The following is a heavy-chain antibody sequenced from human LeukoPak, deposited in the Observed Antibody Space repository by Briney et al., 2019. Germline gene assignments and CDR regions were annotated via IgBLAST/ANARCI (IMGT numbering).Heavy chain of an antibody. CDR3: AIIPGSNPFDY. V-gene: IGHV3-23*01. CDR1: GFPFSRYA. Sequence: TGGSLRLSCAGSGFPFSRYALSWVRQAPGKGLVWVSFISGTGGSTYYADSVKGRVTISRDNSKNTIYMQMNSLRAEDTAVYYCAIIPGSNPFDYWGQGTLVTVSS. CDR2: ISGTGGST. J-gene: IGHJ4*02. D-gene: IGHD2-21*01.